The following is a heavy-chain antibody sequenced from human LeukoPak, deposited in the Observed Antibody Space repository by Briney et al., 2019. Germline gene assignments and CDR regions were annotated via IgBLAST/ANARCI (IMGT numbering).Heavy chain of an antibody. D-gene: IGHD5-24*01. CDR3: ARGVTDGYNPSPTTFDY. J-gene: IGHJ4*02. V-gene: IGHV4-59*01. Sequence: PSETLSLTRTVSGGSISSYYWSWIRQPPGKGLEWIGYIYYSGSTNYNPSLKSRVTISVDTSKNQFSLKLSSVTAADTAVYYCARGVTDGYNPSPTTFDYWGQGTLVTVSS. CDR1: GGSISSYY. CDR2: IYYSGST.